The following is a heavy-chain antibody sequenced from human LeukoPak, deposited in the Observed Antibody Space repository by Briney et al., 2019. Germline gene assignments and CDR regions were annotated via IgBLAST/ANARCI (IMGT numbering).Heavy chain of an antibody. V-gene: IGHV3-9*01. CDR3: AKDLGYCSGGRCFTPVWYGMDV. CDR2: ISYNSGSI. CDR1: GFTFDDYG. J-gene: IGHJ6*02. Sequence: GRSLRLSCAASGFTFDDYGMHWVRQAPGKGLEWASGISYNSGSIGYADSVKGRFTLSRDSAENSLYLQMNSLRAEDTALYYCAKDLGYCSGGRCFTPVWYGMDVWGQGTTVTVSS. D-gene: IGHD2-15*01.